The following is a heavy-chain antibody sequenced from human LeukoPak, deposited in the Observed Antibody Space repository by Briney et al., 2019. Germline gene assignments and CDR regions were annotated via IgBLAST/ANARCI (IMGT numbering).Heavy chain of an antibody. CDR3: ARGGGLDV. CDR1: GFTFSSYW. V-gene: IGHV3-7*03. CDR2: INHNGNVN. Sequence: PGGSLSLSCAASGFTFSSYWMNWARQAPGKGLEWVASINHNGNVNYYVDSVKGRFTISRDNAKNSLYLQMSNLRAEDTAVCFCARGGGLDVWGQGATVTVSS. J-gene: IGHJ6*02. D-gene: IGHD3-16*01.